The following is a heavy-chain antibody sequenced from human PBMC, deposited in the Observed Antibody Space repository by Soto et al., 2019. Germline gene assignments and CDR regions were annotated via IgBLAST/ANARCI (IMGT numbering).Heavy chain of an antibody. CDR2: LSGSGVST. Sequence: EVQLLESGGGLVQPGGSLRLSCAASGFTFSSYAMTWVRQAPGKGLEWVSALSGSGVSTYYADSVKGRFTISRDNSKKTLYLQRNSLRAGCTAVYYCAKGGGSKDYYDTSGYYLYYYYAMDVWGQGTTVTVSS. CDR3: AKGGGSKDYYDTSGYYLYYYYAMDV. J-gene: IGHJ6*02. V-gene: IGHV3-23*01. CDR1: GFTFSSYA. D-gene: IGHD3-22*01.